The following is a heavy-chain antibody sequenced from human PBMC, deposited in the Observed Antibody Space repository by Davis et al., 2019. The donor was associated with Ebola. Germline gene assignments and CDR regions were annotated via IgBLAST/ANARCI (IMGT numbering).Heavy chain of an antibody. V-gene: IGHV1-3*01. D-gene: IGHD4-11*01. CDR1: GGTFSSYA. CDR3: ARSVTTAGYFDY. CDR2: INAGNGNT. Sequence: AASVKVSCKASGGTFSSYAISWVRQAPGQRLEWMGWINAGNGNTKYSQKFQGRVTITRDTSASTAYMELSSLRSEDTAVYYCARSVTTAGYFDYWGQGTLVTVSS. J-gene: IGHJ4*02.